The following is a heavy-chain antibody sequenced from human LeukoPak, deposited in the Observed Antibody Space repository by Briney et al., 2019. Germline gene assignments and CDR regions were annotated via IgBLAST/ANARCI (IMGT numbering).Heavy chain of an antibody. CDR2: INHSGST. CDR1: GGSFSGYY. Sequence: PSETLSLTCAVYGGSFSGYYWSWIRQPPGRGLEWIGEINHSGSTNYNPSLKSRVIISLDTSKNQFSLQLSSVTAADTAVYYCARVVNYYGSGSYYFDYWGQGTLVTVSS. CDR3: ARVVNYYGSGSYYFDY. D-gene: IGHD3-10*01. J-gene: IGHJ4*02. V-gene: IGHV4-34*01.